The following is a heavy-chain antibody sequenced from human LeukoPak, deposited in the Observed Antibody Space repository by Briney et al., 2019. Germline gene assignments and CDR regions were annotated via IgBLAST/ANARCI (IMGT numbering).Heavy chain of an antibody. V-gene: IGHV4-30-2*01. D-gene: IGHD2-2*01. J-gene: IGHJ6*04. Sequence: PSQTLSLTCTVSGGSISSGGYYWSWIRQPPGKGLEWIGYIYHSGSTYYNPSLKSRVTISVDRSKNQFSLKLSSVTAADTAVYYCAVDCSSTSCFQPLVVWGKGTTVTVSS. CDR3: AVDCSSTSCFQPLVV. CDR1: GGSISSGGYY. CDR2: IYHSGST.